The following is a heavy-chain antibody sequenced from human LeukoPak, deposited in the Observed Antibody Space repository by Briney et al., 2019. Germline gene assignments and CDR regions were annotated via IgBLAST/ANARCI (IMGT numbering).Heavy chain of an antibody. CDR2: ISYDGSNK. V-gene: IGHV3-30*18. Sequence: GGSLRLSCAVSGFTFSSYGMHWVRQAPGKGLEWVAVISYDGSNKYYADSVKGRFTISRDNSKNTLYLQMNSLRAEDTAVYYCAKDVSQRRDGYNYFDYWGQGTLVTVSS. D-gene: IGHD5-24*01. CDR1: GFTFSSYG. J-gene: IGHJ4*02. CDR3: AKDVSQRRDGYNYFDY.